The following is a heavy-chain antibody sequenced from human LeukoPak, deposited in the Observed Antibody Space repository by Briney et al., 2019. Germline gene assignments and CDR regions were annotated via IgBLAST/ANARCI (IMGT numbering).Heavy chain of an antibody. CDR2: IWYDGTSK. Sequence: GRSLRLSCAASGFTFSSSGMHWVRQAPGKGLEWVAVIWYDGTSKYYADSVKGRFTISRDNSKNTLYLQMNSLRAGDTALYYCAKDGSGSYSRLDYWGQGTLVTVSS. V-gene: IGHV3-33*06. J-gene: IGHJ4*02. CDR1: GFTFSSSG. D-gene: IGHD3-10*01. CDR3: AKDGSGSYSRLDY.